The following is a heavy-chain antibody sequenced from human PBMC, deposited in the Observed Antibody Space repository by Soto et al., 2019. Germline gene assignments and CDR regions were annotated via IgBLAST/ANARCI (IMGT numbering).Heavy chain of an antibody. J-gene: IGHJ5*02. D-gene: IGHD2-2*01. V-gene: IGHV3-21*01. CDR3: ARDYCSSTSCYYP. CDR2: ISSSSSYI. CDR1: GFSFSSDS. Sequence: GSLRLSCAASGFSFSSDSMNWGRQAPGEGLEWVSSISSSSSYIYYADSVKGRFTISRDTAKNSLYLQMNSLRAEDTAVYYCARDYCSSTSCYYPWGQGALVTVSS.